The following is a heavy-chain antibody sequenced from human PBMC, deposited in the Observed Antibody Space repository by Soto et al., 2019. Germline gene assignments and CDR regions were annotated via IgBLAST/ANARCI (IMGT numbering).Heavy chain of an antibody. CDR2: IYSGGST. CDR1: GFTVSSNY. Sequence: EVQLVETGGGLIQPGGSLRLSCAASGFTVSSNYMSWVRQAPGKGLEWVSVIYSGGSTYYADSVKGQFTMSRDNSKNTLYLQMNSLRAEDTAVYYCARDLIAAAGQDYWGQGTLVTVSS. D-gene: IGHD6-13*01. CDR3: ARDLIAAAGQDY. J-gene: IGHJ4*02. V-gene: IGHV3-53*02.